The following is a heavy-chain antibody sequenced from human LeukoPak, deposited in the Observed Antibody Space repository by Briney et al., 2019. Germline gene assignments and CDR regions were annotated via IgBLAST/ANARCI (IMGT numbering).Heavy chain of an antibody. J-gene: IGHJ4*02. D-gene: IGHD4-11*01. CDR1: GFTFSDYE. V-gene: IGHV3-48*03. Sequence: GGSLRLSCAASGFTFSDYEMNWVRQAPGKGLEWVAYISSGGDSKFYGDSVKGRFTISRDNAKNSLYLQMNGLRVEDTAVYYCARNLHLDLQARGYWGQGTLVTVSS. CDR2: ISSGGDSK. CDR3: ARNLHLDLQARGY.